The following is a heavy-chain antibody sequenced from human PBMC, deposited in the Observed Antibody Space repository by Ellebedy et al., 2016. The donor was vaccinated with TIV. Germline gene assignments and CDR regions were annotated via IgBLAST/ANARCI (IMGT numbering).Heavy chain of an antibody. CDR2: IYPGDFNT. CDR3: ARHDTVDTATFPY. CDR1: GYSFDSYW. J-gene: IGHJ4*02. V-gene: IGHV5-51*01. D-gene: IGHD5-18*01. Sequence: GESLKISCQGSGYSFDSYWIGWVRQMPGKGLEWMGAIYPGDFNTKYSPSFQGQVTISADKSISTAYLQWRSLKASDTAMYYCARHDTVDTATFPYWGQGSLVTVSS.